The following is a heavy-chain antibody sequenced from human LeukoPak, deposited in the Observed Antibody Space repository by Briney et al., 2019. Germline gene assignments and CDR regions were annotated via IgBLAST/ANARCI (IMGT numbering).Heavy chain of an antibody. J-gene: IGHJ6*03. CDR1: GFTFSSYS. V-gene: IGHV3-48*02. D-gene: IGHD5-12*01. CDR3: AGEVATIKNYYYYMDV. CDR2: ISSSSSTI. Sequence: PGGSLRLSCAASGFTFSSYSMTWVRQAPGKGLEWVSYISSSSSTIYYADSVKGRFTISRDNANNSLYLQMNSLRDEDTAVYYCAGEVATIKNYYYYMDVWGKGTTVTVSS.